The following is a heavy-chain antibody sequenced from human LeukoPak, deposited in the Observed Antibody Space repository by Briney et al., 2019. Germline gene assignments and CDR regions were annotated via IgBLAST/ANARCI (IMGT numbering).Heavy chain of an antibody. D-gene: IGHD3-3*01. CDR1: GDSISSHY. J-gene: IGHJ4*02. V-gene: IGHV4-59*11. Sequence: PSETLSLTCTVSGDSISSHYWSWIRQPPGKGLEWIGYIYYSGSTNYIPSLKSRVTISVDTSKNQFSLKLSSVTAADTAVYYCARGGLYYDSYWGQGTLVTVSS. CDR3: ARGGLYYDSY. CDR2: IYYSGST.